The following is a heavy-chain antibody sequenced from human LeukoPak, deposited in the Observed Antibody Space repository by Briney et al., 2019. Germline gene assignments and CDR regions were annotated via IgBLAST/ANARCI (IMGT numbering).Heavy chain of an antibody. J-gene: IGHJ3*02. Sequence: GASVKVSCKASGGTFSSYAISWVRQAPGQGLEWMGGIIPIFGTANYAQKFQGRVTITADKSTSTAYMELSSLRSEDTAVYYCARDPPYCTNGVCPDAFDIWGQGTMVTVSS. CDR2: IIPIFGTA. CDR3: ARDPPYCTNGVCPDAFDI. CDR1: GGTFSSYA. D-gene: IGHD2-8*01. V-gene: IGHV1-69*06.